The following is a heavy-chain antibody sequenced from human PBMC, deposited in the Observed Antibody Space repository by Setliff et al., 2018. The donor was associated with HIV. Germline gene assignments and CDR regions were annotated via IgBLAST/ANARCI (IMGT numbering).Heavy chain of an antibody. D-gene: IGHD2-15*01. V-gene: IGHV4-39*01. CDR1: GGSFSGFY. CDR3: ARRIQLRDSSGRSCWTFDI. J-gene: IGHJ3*02. Sequence: PSETLSLTCDVYGGSFSGFYWTWIRQPPGKGLEWIATLHYYNPSLKSRVTISTDTSKNQFSLKLSSVTAADTAVYYCARRIQLRDSSGRSCWTFDIWGQGTMVTVSS. CDR2: LHY.